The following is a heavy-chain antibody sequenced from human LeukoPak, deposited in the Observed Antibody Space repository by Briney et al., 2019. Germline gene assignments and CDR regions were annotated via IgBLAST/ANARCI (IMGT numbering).Heavy chain of an antibody. J-gene: IGHJ6*02. CDR1: GYSFTSYW. CDR2: IYPGDSDT. V-gene: IGHV5-51*01. Sequence: GESLQISCKGSGYSFTSYWIGWVRQMPGKGLEWMGIIYPGDSDTRYSPSFQGQVTISADKSISTAYLQWSSLKASDTAMYYCARFKATTYYYYGMDVWGQGTTVTVSS. D-gene: IGHD5-12*01. CDR3: ARFKATTYYYYGMDV.